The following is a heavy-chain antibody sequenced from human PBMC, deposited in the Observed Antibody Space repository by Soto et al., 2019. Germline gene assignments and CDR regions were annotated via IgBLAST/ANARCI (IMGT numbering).Heavy chain of an antibody. D-gene: IGHD4-4*01. CDR1: GFTFSSYE. V-gene: IGHV3-48*03. CDR2: ISNSGSPM. J-gene: IGHJ6*02. Sequence: GGSLRLSCVYSGFTFSSYEINWVRQAPGKGLEWVSYISNSGSPMSYTDSVKGRFTISRDNAKNSLYLQMNSLRDEDTAVYYCARGNFYYGVDVWGQGTTVTVPS. CDR3: ARGNFYYGVDV.